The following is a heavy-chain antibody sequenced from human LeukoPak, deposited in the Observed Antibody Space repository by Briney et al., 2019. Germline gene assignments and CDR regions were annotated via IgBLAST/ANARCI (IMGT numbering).Heavy chain of an antibody. D-gene: IGHD2-15*01. V-gene: IGHV4-34*01. CDR1: GGSFSGYY. CDR2: INHSGST. Sequence: SETLSLTCAVYGGSFSGYYRSWIRQPPGKGLEWIGEINHSGSTNYNPSLKSRVTMSVDTSKNQFSLKLSSVTAADTAVYYCARGGNCSGGSCYLKDDAFDIWGQGTMVTVSS. CDR3: ARGGNCSGGSCYLKDDAFDI. J-gene: IGHJ3*02.